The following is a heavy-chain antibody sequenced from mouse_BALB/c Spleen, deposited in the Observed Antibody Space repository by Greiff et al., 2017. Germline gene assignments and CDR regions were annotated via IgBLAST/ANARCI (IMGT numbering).Heavy chain of an antibody. CDR1: GFTFSSFG. CDR3: ARGNYGAMDY. Sequence: EVQLQESGGGLVQPGGSRKLSCAASGFTFSSFGMHWVRQAPEKGLEWVAYISSGSSTIYYADTVKGRFTISRDNPKNTLFLQMTSLRSEDTAMYYCARGNYGAMDYWGQGTSVTVSS. V-gene: IGHV5-17*02. J-gene: IGHJ4*01. D-gene: IGHD2-1*01. CDR2: ISSGSSTI.